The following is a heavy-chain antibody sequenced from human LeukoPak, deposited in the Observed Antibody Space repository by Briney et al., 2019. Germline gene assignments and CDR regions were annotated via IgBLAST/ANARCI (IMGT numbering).Heavy chain of an antibody. CDR2: IQTSGSI. Sequence: SETLSLTCTVCGGSMNNHDWSWVRQPAGKGLEWIGRIQTSGSINYNSSLKSRVTISIDTSQNYFSLKLTSMTAADSAMYYCARASNIGWYQFDYWGQGMLVTVSS. J-gene: IGHJ4*02. V-gene: IGHV4-4*07. CDR1: GGSMNNHD. D-gene: IGHD6-19*01. CDR3: ARASNIGWYQFDY.